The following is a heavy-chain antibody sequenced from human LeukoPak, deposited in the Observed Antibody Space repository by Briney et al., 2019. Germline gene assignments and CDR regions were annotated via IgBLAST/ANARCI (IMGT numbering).Heavy chain of an antibody. CDR3: ARDGYYYDSSGYYGKFDY. J-gene: IGHJ4*02. CDR1: GGSISSYY. Sequence: SETLSLTCTVSGGSISSYYWSWIRQPAGKGLEWIGRIYTSGSTNYNPSLKSRVTMSVVTSKNQFSLKLSSVTAADTAVYYCARDGYYYDSSGYYGKFDYWGQGTLVAVSS. CDR2: IYTSGST. V-gene: IGHV4-4*07. D-gene: IGHD3-22*01.